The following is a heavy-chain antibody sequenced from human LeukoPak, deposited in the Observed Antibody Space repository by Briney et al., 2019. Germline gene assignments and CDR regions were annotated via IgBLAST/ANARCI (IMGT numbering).Heavy chain of an antibody. V-gene: IGHV1-18*01. CDR2: ISAYNGNT. D-gene: IGHD3-22*01. CDR1: GYTFTSYG. CDR3: ARDSHYYDSSGFTDY. J-gene: IGHJ4*02. Sequence: GASVKVSCEASGYTFTSYGISWVRQAPGQGLEWMGGISAYNGNTNYAQKLQGRVTMTTDTSTSTAHMELRSLRSDDTAVYYCARDSHYYDSSGFTDYWGQGTLVTVSS.